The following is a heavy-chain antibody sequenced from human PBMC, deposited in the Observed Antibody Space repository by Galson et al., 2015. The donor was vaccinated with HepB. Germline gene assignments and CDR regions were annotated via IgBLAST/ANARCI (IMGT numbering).Heavy chain of an antibody. CDR2: IRGSGGST. V-gene: IGHV3-23*01. CDR3: AKPTIYFDY. CDR1: GFTFSSYA. Sequence: SLRLSCAASGFTFSSYAMSWVRQAPRKGLEWVSAIRGSGGSTYYADSVKGRFTISRDNSKNTLYLQMNSLRAEYTAVYYCAKPTIYFDYWGQGTLVTVSS. J-gene: IGHJ4*02.